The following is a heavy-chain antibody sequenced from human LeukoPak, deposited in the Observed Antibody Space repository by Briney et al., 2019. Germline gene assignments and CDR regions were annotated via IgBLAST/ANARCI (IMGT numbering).Heavy chain of an antibody. J-gene: IGHJ4*02. CDR3: AKSSNPYAPGSYYAFFDY. D-gene: IGHD3-10*01. CDR1: GFTFNNYA. V-gene: IGHV3-23*01. Sequence: GGSLRLSCAASGFTFNNYAMSWVRQAPGKGLEWVSGISGSGANTYYADSVKGRFTISRDNSKNTLYLQMNSLRAEDTAVYYCAKSSNPYAPGSYYAFFDYWGQGTLVTVSS. CDR2: ISGSGANT.